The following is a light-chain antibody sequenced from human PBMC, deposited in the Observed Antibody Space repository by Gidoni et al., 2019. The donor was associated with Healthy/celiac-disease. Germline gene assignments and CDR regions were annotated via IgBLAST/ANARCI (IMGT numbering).Light chain of an antibody. CDR2: KVS. CDR1: QSLVYSDGNTY. CDR3: MQGTHWPWT. J-gene: IGKJ1*01. Sequence: DVVMTQSPLSLPVTLGQPAAISCRSSQSLVYSDGNTYLNWFQQRPGQSPRRLMYKVSTRDSGVPERFSGSGSGTDFTLKISRVEAEDVGVYYCMQGTHWPWTFGQGTKVEIK. V-gene: IGKV2-30*01.